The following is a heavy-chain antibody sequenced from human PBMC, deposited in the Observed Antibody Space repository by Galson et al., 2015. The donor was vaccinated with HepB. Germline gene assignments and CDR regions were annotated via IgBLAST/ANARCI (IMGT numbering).Heavy chain of an antibody. V-gene: IGHV3-33*03. CDR3: AKDAMKSSYYFDH. Sequence: SLRLSCAASGFTFSSHAMNWVRQAPGKGLEWVAVMWSDGINKYYGDSVKGRFTISRDKSKNTLFLQMNSLRVEDTAVYYCAKDAMKSSYYFDHWGQGTLVTVSS. J-gene: IGHJ4*02. CDR2: MWSDGINK. CDR1: GFTFSSHA. D-gene: IGHD6-6*01.